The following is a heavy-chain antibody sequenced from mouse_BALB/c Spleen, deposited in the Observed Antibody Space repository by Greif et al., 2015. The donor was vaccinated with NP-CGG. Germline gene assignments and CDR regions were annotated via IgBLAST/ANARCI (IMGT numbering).Heavy chain of an antibody. CDR2: IYPSDSYT. J-gene: IGHJ4*01. CDR1: GYTFTSYW. Sequence: VQLQQSGAELVRPGASVKLSCKASGYTFTSYWINWVKQRPGQGLEWIGNIYPSDSYTNYNQKFKDKATLTVDKSSSTAYMQLSSPTSEDSAVYYCTRSRNLTYYGNYGAMDYWGQGTSVTVSS. V-gene: IGHV1-69*02. D-gene: IGHD2-10*01. CDR3: TRSRNLTYYGNYGAMDY.